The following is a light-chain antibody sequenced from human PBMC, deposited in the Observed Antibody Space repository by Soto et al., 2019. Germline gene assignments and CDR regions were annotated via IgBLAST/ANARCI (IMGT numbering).Light chain of an antibody. J-gene: IGKJ1*01. V-gene: IGKV1-5*03. CDR2: KAS. Sequence: DSQMTQSPSTLSAAVGERVAISCRASQSISSWLAWYQQKPGKAPKLLIYKASSLESGVPSRFSGSGSGTEFTLTISSLQPDDFATYYCQQYNSYPWTFGQGTKVDIK. CDR1: QSISSW. CDR3: QQYNSYPWT.